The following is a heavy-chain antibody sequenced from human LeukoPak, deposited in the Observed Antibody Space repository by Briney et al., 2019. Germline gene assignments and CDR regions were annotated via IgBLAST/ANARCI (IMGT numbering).Heavy chain of an antibody. CDR2: IYNSGST. CDR1: GYSISSGYF. CDR3: ASGYSSSWFDY. J-gene: IGHJ4*02. Sequence: SETLSLTCTVSGYSISSGYFWGWIRQPPGKGLEWIGTIYNSGSTYYNPSLKSRVTISVDTSKNQFSLKLSSVTAADTAVYYCASGYSSSWFDYWGQGTLVTVSS. V-gene: IGHV4-38-2*02. D-gene: IGHD6-13*01.